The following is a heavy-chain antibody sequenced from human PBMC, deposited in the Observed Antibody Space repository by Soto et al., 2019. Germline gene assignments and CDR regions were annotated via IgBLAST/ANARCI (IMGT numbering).Heavy chain of an antibody. CDR2: ISYDGSNK. Sequence: QVQLVESGGGVVQPGRSLRLSCAASGFTFSSYGMHWVRQAPGKGLEGVAVISYDGSNKYYADSVKGRFTNSRDNSKNPLYLQMNSLRAEDTAVYYCAKEWDTAMVGEDYWGQGTLVTVSS. CDR1: GFTFSSYG. D-gene: IGHD5-18*01. J-gene: IGHJ4*02. V-gene: IGHV3-30*18. CDR3: AKEWDTAMVGEDY.